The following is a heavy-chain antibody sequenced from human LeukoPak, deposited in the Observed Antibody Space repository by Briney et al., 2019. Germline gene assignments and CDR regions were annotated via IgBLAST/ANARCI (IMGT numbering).Heavy chain of an antibody. CDR3: ARRGSSSWRPIGWFDP. V-gene: IGHV4-39*01. J-gene: IGHJ5*02. CDR2: IYYSGST. Sequence: SETLSLTCTVSGGSISSSSYYWGWIRQPPGKGLEWIGSIYYSGSTYYNPSLKSRVTISVATSKNQFSLKLSSVTAADTAVYYCARRGSSSWRPIGWFDPWGQGTLVTVSS. D-gene: IGHD6-13*01. CDR1: GGSISSSSYY.